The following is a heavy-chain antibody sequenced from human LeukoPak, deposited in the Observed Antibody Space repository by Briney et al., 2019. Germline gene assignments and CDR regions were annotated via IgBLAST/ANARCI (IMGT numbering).Heavy chain of an antibody. CDR3: ARAGRWDQGFDY. Sequence: GGSLRLSCTVSGFTVSSNSMSWVRQAPGKGLEWVSFIYSDNTHYSDSVKGRFTISRDNSKNTLYLQMNSLRAEDTAVYYCARAGRWDQGFDYWGQGTLVTVSS. CDR1: GFTVSSNS. J-gene: IGHJ4*02. CDR2: IYSDNT. V-gene: IGHV3-53*01. D-gene: IGHD1-26*01.